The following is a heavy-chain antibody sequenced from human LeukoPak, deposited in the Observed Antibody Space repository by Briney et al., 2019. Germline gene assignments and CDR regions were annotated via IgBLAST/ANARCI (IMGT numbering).Heavy chain of an antibody. CDR1: GGSIDDNYL. J-gene: IGHJ4*02. D-gene: IGHD3-3*01. Sequence: PSETLSLTCVVSGGSIDDNYLWTWVRQPPGKGLDWIGEISHTEGAKYCPSLEGRVSISMDRSKNLFSLMLRSVTAADTAVYFCARHYDFSSPYNNWGQGIPVTVSS. V-gene: IGHV4/OR15-8*02. CDR3: ARHYDFSSPYNN. CDR2: ISHTEGA.